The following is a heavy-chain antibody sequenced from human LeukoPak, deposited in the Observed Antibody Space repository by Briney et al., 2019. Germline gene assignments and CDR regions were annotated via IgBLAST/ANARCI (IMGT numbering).Heavy chain of an antibody. J-gene: IGHJ6*04. CDR1: GFRFSSHV. CDR2: ISSSSRYI. V-gene: IGHV3-21*01. Sequence: GGSLRLSCAASGFRFSSHVISWLRLAPGKGLEWVSSISSSSRYIYYADSVKGRFTISRDNAKNSRYLQRNSLRAEDTAVYDCAELGITMIGGVWGKGTTVTISS. D-gene: IGHD3-10*02. CDR3: AELGITMIGGV.